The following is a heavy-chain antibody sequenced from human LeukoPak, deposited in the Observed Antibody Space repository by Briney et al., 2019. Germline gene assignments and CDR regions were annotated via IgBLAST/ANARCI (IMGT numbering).Heavy chain of an antibody. CDR1: GGSISSYY. CDR2: IYHSGST. J-gene: IGHJ4*02. Sequence: PSETLSLTCTVSGGSISSYYWSWIRQPPGKGLEWIGYIYHSGSTYYNPSLKSRVTISVDRSKNQFSLKLSSVTAADTAVYYCARGGGYDEPLDYWGQGTLVTVSS. D-gene: IGHD5-12*01. V-gene: IGHV4-59*12. CDR3: ARGGGYDEPLDY.